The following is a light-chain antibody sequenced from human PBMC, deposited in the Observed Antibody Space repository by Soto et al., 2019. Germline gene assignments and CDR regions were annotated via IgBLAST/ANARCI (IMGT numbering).Light chain of an antibody. CDR1: QSVSSN. J-gene: IGKJ5*01. CDR3: QQYNNWPPT. Sequence: EIVMTQSPATLSVSPGERATLSCRASQSVSSNLAWYQQKPCQAPRLLIYGASTRATGIPARCSASGSGTEYTRTIGSLQSEEFAVYDGQQYNNWPPTIGQGTRLEIK. CDR2: GAS. V-gene: IGKV3-15*01.